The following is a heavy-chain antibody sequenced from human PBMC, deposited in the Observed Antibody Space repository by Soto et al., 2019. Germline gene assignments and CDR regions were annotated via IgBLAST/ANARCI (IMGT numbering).Heavy chain of an antibody. CDR2: IYWDDDK. CDR1: GFSLSTSGVG. D-gene: IGHD3-16*01. CDR3: SLILPYERYAFFVY. V-gene: IGHV2-5*02. Sequence: QITLKESGPTLVIPTQTLTLTCTFSGFSLSTSGVGVGWIRQPPGKALEWLALIYWDDDKRYRRSLKCRLTITMHTSKNHVALTMPNMDPVDTATFDGSLILPYERYAFFVYWVQRSLVTGSS. J-gene: IGHJ4*02.